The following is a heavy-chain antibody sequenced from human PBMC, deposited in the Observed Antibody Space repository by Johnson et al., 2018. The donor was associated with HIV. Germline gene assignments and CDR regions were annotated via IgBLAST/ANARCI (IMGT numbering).Heavy chain of an antibody. CDR3: ARDLEEGQQWLIGAFDI. CDR2: ISYDGSNK. J-gene: IGHJ3*02. D-gene: IGHD6-19*01. CDR1: GFTFSSYA. Sequence: QVQLVESGGGVVQPGRSLRLSCAASGFTFSSYAMHWVRQAPGKGLERVAVISYDGSNKYYADSVKARFTISRTNSKNTLYLQMNSLRAEDTAVYYCARDLEEGQQWLIGAFDIWGQGTMVTVSS. V-gene: IGHV3-30*04.